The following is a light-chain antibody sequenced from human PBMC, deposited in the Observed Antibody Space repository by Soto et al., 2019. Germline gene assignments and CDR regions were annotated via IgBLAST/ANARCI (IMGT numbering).Light chain of an antibody. CDR2: DVS. V-gene: IGLV2-11*01. Sequence: QSALTQPRSVSGSPGQSVTISCTGTGSDVGGYNYVSWYQQHPGKAPKLTIYDVSKRPSGVPDRFSGSKSGNTASLTISGLQAEDEAAYNCCSYAGSYSYVFGTGTKVTVL. J-gene: IGLJ1*01. CDR1: GSDVGGYNY. CDR3: CSYAGSYSYV.